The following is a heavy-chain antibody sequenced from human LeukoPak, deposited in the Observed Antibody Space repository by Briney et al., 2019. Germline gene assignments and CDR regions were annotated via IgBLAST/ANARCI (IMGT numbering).Heavy chain of an antibody. CDR2: IRSSSRGTI. V-gene: IGHV3-48*01. Sequence: GGSLRLSCAAPGFTFSDYSINWVRQAPGKGLEWVSYIRSSSRGTISYADSVQGRFTISRDNAKNSLYLQMNSLRVEDTAVYYCARDHNWGFDCWGQGTLVTVSS. D-gene: IGHD7-27*01. CDR3: ARDHNWGFDC. CDR1: GFTFSDYS. J-gene: IGHJ4*02.